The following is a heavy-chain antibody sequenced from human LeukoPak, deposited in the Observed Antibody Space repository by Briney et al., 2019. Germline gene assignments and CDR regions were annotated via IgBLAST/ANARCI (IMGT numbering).Heavy chain of an antibody. J-gene: IGHJ4*02. CDR2: IKQDGNEK. CDR1: GFTFSSYA. V-gene: IGHV3-7*01. CDR3: ASGYNYGYLFDY. D-gene: IGHD5-18*01. Sequence: PGGSLRLSCATSGFTFSSYAMSWVRQAPGKGLEWVANIKQDGNEKYYVDSVKGRFTISRDNAKNSLYLQMNSLRAEDTAVYYCASGYNYGYLFDYWGQGTLVTVFS.